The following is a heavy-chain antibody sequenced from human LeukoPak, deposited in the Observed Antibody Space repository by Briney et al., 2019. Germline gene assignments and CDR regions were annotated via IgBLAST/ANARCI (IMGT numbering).Heavy chain of an antibody. CDR1: GGSISSGGYY. CDR3: ARGLSYCSSTSCYGFYIRAAAGGHDAFDI. D-gene: IGHD2-2*01. CDR2: IYYSGST. V-gene: IGHV4-31*03. J-gene: IGHJ3*02. Sequence: PSETLSLTCTVSGGSISSGGYYWSWIRQHPGKGLEWIGYIYYSGSTYYNPSLKSRVTISVDTSKNQFSLKLSSVTAADTAVYYCARGLSYCSSTSCYGFYIRAAAGGHDAFDIWGQGTMVTVSS.